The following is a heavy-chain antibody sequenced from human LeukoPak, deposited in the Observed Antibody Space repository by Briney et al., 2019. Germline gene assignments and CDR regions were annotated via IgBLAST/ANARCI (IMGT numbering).Heavy chain of an antibody. CDR2: IYTSGST. V-gene: IGHV4-61*02. CDR1: GGSISSGSYY. D-gene: IGHD6-13*01. J-gene: IGHJ6*03. Sequence: SETLSLTCTVSGGSISSGSYYWSWIRQPAGKGLEWIGRIYTSGSTNYNPSLKSRVTMSVDTSKNQFSLKLSPVTAADTAVYYCARDVVGKIAAEFYYYYYYMDVWGKGTTVTISS. CDR3: ARDVVGKIAAEFYYYYYYMDV.